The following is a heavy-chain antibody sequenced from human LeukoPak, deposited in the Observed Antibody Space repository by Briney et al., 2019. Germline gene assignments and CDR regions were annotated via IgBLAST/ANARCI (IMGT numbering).Heavy chain of an antibody. D-gene: IGHD2-2*01. Sequence: GAPVKVSCKASGGTFSSYAISWVRQAPGQGLEWMGGIIPIFDTANYAQKFQGRVTITADESTSTAYMELSSLRSEDTAVYYCARDGGYCSSTSCHHDYWGQGTLVTVSS. J-gene: IGHJ4*02. CDR1: GGTFSSYA. CDR2: IIPIFDTA. CDR3: ARDGGYCSSTSCHHDY. V-gene: IGHV1-69*13.